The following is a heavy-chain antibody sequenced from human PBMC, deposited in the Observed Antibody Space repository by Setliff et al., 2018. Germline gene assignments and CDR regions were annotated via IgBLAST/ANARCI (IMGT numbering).Heavy chain of an antibody. D-gene: IGHD1-26*01. CDR1: GGTFSSYA. J-gene: IGHJ4*02. Sequence: SVKVSCKASGGTFSSYAFSWVRQAPGQGLEWMGGIIPIFGTANYAQKFQGRVTMTKDTSTSTAYMELRSLRPDDTAVYYCVRDLGQWALDFWGQGTLVTVSS. CDR2: IIPIFGTA. CDR3: VRDLGQWALDF. V-gene: IGHV1-69*05.